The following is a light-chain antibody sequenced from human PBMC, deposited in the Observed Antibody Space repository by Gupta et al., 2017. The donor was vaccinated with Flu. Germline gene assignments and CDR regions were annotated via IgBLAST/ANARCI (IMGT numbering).Light chain of an antibody. CDR2: EVS. CDR1: SSDVGAYKY. V-gene: IGLV2-8*01. J-gene: IGLJ2*01. CDR3: NSDAGGNNLL. Sequence: QSALTQPPSASGSPGQSVTISCTGTSSDVGAYKYVSWYQQHPGKAPKLIIYEVSNRPSGVPDRFSGSKSGNTASLTVSGRQEEDEADYYCNSDAGGNNLLFGGGTKLTVL.